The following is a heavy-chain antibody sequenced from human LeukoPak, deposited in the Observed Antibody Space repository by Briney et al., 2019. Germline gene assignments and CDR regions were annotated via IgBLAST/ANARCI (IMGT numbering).Heavy chain of an antibody. CDR2: IIPILGIA. D-gene: IGHD2-15*01. CDR1: GGTFSSYA. J-gene: IGHJ3*02. Sequence: ASVKVSCKASGGTFSSYAISWVRQAPGRGLEWMGRIIPILGIANYAQKFQGRVTITADKSTSTAYMELSSLRSEDTAVYYCASFSGGSRSYRGNAFDIWGQGTMVTVSS. CDR3: ASFSGGSRSYRGNAFDI. V-gene: IGHV1-69*04.